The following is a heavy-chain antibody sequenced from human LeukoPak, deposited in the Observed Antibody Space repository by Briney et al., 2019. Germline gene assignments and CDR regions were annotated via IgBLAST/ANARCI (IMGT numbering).Heavy chain of an antibody. Sequence: GGSLRLSCAASGFTFSSYSMNWVRQAPGKGLERVSYISSSSSTIYYADSVKGRFTISRDNAKNSLYLQMNSLRAEDTAVYYCARDKYYDSSGETDYWGQGTLVTVSS. D-gene: IGHD3-22*01. J-gene: IGHJ4*02. CDR1: GFTFSSYS. V-gene: IGHV3-48*01. CDR3: ARDKYYDSSGETDY. CDR2: ISSSSSTI.